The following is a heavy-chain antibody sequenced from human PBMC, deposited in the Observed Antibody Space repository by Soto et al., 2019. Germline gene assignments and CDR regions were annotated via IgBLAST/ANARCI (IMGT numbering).Heavy chain of an antibody. V-gene: IGHV1-69*13. CDR1: GGTFSSYA. Sequence: SVKVSCKASGGTFSSYAISWVRQAPGQGLEWVEGINPVFGTANYAHKFQGRDTINADESTSTAYMELSSLRSEDTAVYYCARSRGSDSSALYYYYGMDVWGQGTTVTVSS. D-gene: IGHD6-13*01. CDR3: ARSRGSDSSALYYYYGMDV. J-gene: IGHJ6*02. CDR2: INPVFGTA.